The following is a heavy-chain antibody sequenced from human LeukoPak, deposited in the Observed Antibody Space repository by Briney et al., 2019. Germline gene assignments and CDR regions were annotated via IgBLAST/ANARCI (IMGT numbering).Heavy chain of an antibody. J-gene: IGHJ4*02. CDR1: GFTFSSYG. Sequence: PGRSLRLSCGASGFTFSSYGMHWVRQAPGKGLEWVAVIWYDGSNKYYADSVKGRFTISRDNPKNTLYLQMNSLRAEDTAVYYCARAGYCSGGACYGMDYWGQGTLVTV. D-gene: IGHD2-15*01. CDR3: ARAGYCSGGACYGMDY. V-gene: IGHV3-33*01. CDR2: IWYDGSNK.